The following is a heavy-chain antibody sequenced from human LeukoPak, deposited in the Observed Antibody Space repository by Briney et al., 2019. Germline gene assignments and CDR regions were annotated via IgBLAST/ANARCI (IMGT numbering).Heavy chain of an antibody. Sequence: SETLSLTCTVSGGSISSSRYYWGWVRQPPGTGLEWIGSIYYGGSTYYNPSLKSRVTISVDTSKNQFSLKLSSVTAADTAVFYCARHSGYDYVWGSYRLPFDYWGQGTLVTVSS. D-gene: IGHD3-16*02. V-gene: IGHV4-39*01. J-gene: IGHJ4*02. CDR1: GGSISSSRYY. CDR3: ARHSGYDYVWGSYRLPFDY. CDR2: IYYGGST.